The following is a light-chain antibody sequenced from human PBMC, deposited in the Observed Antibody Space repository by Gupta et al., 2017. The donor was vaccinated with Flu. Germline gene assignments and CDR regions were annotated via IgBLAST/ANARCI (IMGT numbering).Light chain of an antibody. CDR2: LAS. CDR3: QQSDSSLYT. V-gene: IGKV1-39*01. Sequence: DIQMTQSPSSLSASVGDRVTISCRASQNIDTYLNWYQQKPGKAPKLLIYLASTLQSGVPSRFSGSVSGTDFTLTISRLQPEDFATYYCQQSDSSLYTFGQGTKLDIK. CDR1: QNIDTY. J-gene: IGKJ2*01.